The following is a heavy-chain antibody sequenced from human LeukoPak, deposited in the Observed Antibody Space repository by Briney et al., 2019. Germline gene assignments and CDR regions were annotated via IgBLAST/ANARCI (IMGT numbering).Heavy chain of an antibody. D-gene: IGHD1-14*01. CDR1: GGSISSSDYY. CDR2: IYYSGTT. J-gene: IGHJ3*02. Sequence: SETLSLTCTVSGGSISSSDYYWGWICQPPGKGLEWIGSIYYSGTTYYNPSLKSRVTISVDTSKKQFSLKLRSVTAADTAVYYCARHEWGITNAFDIWGQGTMVTVSS. CDR3: ARHEWGITNAFDI. V-gene: IGHV4-39*01.